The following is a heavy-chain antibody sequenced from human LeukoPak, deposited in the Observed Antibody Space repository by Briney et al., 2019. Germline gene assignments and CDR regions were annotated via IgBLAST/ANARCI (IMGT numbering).Heavy chain of an antibody. D-gene: IGHD1-14*01. Sequence: SETPSLTCAVQGASLRGSYWSWIRQPPGKGLQWIGQIDHSGSTHSIPSLKSRVTISLDTSQSQVSLKVNSVTAADTAVYFCARGGNGRYFDLWGRGTLVTVSS. CDR1: GASLRGSY. J-gene: IGHJ2*01. CDR3: ARGGNGRYFDL. CDR2: IDHSGST. V-gene: IGHV4-34*01.